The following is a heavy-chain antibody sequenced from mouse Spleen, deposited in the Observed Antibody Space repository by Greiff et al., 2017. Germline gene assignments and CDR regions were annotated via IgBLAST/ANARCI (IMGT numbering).Heavy chain of an antibody. J-gene: IGHJ4*01. D-gene: IGHD1-1*01. Sequence: EVKLMESGAELVRPGALVKLSCKASGFNIKDYYMHWVKQRPEQGLEWIGWIDPENGNTIYDPKFQGKASITADTSSNTAYLQLSSLTSEDTAVYYCARYGNSTYPYAMDYWGQGTSVTVSS. CDR2: IDPENGNT. CDR3: ARYGNSTYPYAMDY. CDR1: GFNIKDYY. V-gene: IGHV14-1*02.